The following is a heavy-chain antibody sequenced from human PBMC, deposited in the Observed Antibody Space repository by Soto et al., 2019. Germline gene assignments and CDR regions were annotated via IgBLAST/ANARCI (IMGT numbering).Heavy chain of an antibody. V-gene: IGHV3-30-3*01. D-gene: IGHD6-13*01. Sequence: RGSLRLSCASSGFTFSSYAMHWVRQAPGKGLEWVAVISYDGSNKYYADSVKGRFTISRDNSKNTLYLQMNSLRAEDTAVYYCARESSLYSSSLEDYYYGMDVWGQGTTVTGSS. J-gene: IGHJ6*02. CDR2: ISYDGSNK. CDR1: GFTFSSYA. CDR3: ARESSLYSSSLEDYYYGMDV.